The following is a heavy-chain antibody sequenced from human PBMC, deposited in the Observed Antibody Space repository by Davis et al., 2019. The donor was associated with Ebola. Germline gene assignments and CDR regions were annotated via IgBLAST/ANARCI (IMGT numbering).Heavy chain of an antibody. CDR3: AKSGLSFGVVKYHYGMDV. V-gene: IGHV3-21*04. Sequence: GESLKISCAASGFTFSGFSMNWVRQAPGKGLEWVSSISSGSAFLYYGDSVKGRFTISRDNSKKTLYLQMNSLRAEDTAVYYCAKSGLSFGVVKYHYGMDVWGKGTTVTVSS. CDR1: GFTFSGFS. CDR2: ISSGSAFL. J-gene: IGHJ6*04. D-gene: IGHD3-3*01.